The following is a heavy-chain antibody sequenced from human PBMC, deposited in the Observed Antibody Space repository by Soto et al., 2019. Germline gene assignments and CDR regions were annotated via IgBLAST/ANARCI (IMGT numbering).Heavy chain of an antibody. J-gene: IGHJ4*02. V-gene: IGHV4-39*01. D-gene: IGHD5-12*01. CDR3: ASIVEMATITYLDY. CDR1: GGSISSSSYY. Sequence: QLQLQESGPGLVKPSETLSLTCTVSGGSISSSSYYWGWIRQPPGKGLEWIGSIYYSGSTYYNPSLKSRVTISVDTSKNQFSLKLSSVTAADTAVYYCASIVEMATITYLDYWGQGTLVTVSS. CDR2: IYYSGST.